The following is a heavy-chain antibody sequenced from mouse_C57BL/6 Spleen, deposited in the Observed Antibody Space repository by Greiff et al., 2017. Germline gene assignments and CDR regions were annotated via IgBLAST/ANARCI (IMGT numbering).Heavy chain of an antibody. Sequence: EVMLVESGPELVKPGASVKISCKASGYTFTDYYMNWVKQSHGKSLEWIGDINPNNGGTSYNQKFKGKATLTVDKSSSTAYMELRSLTSEDSAVYYCAKDSPHYYGSSFDYWGQGTTLTVSS. CDR1: GYTFTDYY. V-gene: IGHV1-26*01. J-gene: IGHJ2*01. CDR3: AKDSPHYYGSSFDY. CDR2: INPNNGGT. D-gene: IGHD1-1*01.